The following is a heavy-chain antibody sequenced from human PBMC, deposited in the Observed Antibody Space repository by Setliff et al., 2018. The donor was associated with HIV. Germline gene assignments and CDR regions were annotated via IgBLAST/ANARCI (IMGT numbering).Heavy chain of an antibody. CDR1: GGSINGYY. J-gene: IGHJ3*02. Sequence: SETLSLTCNVSGGSINGYYWTWIRQPPGKGLEWIGYIYSSGNTVYNPSLESRVFISVDTSNNQFSLNLGSVTAADTAMYYCARDRPPSTVDMLGAFDRWGQGTMVTVSS. D-gene: IGHD4-17*01. CDR2: IYSSGNT. CDR3: ARDRPPSTVDMLGAFDR. V-gene: IGHV4-59*01.